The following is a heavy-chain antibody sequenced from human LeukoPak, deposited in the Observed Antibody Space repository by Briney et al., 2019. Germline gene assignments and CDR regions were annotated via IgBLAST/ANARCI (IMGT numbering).Heavy chain of an antibody. CDR3: RGDSSGYYSDYGMDV. D-gene: IGHD3-22*01. Sequence: GSLRLSCTASGFTFGDYAMSWVRQAPGKGLEWVSFIRSKAYGGTTEYAASVKGRFTISRDDSKGIAYLQMNSLKTEDTAVYYCRGDSSGYYSDYGMDVWGQGTTVTVSS. CDR2: IRSKAYGGTT. V-gene: IGHV3-49*04. CDR1: GFTFGDYA. J-gene: IGHJ6*02.